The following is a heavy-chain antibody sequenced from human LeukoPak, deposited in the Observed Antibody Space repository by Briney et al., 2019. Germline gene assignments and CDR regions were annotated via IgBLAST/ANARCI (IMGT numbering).Heavy chain of an antibody. D-gene: IGHD3-10*01. J-gene: IGHJ4*02. Sequence: GRSLRLSCAASGLTFSSYAMHWVRQAPGKGLEWVALISYDGSNKYYADSVKGRFTISRDNSKNTLYLQMNSLRADDTAVYYCARDTYGSGSYPTYYFDYWGQGTPVTVSS. CDR2: ISYDGSNK. V-gene: IGHV3-30*04. CDR3: ARDTYGSGSYPTYYFDY. CDR1: GLTFSSYA.